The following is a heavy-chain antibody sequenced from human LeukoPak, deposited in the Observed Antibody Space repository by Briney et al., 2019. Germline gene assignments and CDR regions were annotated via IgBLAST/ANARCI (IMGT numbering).Heavy chain of an antibody. Sequence: PGGSLRLSCVASGFTFSSYAMTWVRQAPGKGREWVSAITGSGGGTYYADAVKGRFTISRDNSKSTLYLQMNSLRAEDTAVYYCAKLSAGTTGYWGQGTLVTVSS. V-gene: IGHV3-23*01. CDR3: AKLSAGTTGY. D-gene: IGHD1-1*01. CDR2: ITGSGGGT. J-gene: IGHJ4*02. CDR1: GFTFSSYA.